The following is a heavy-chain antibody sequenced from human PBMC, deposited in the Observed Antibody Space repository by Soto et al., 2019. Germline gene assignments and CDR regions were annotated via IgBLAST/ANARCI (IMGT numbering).Heavy chain of an antibody. J-gene: IGHJ4*02. CDR1: GGSISSDGYY. Sequence: SETLSLTCTVSGGSISSDGYYWSWIRQHPGKGLEWIGYIYYSGSTYYNPSVQSRVTISLDTSKNQFSLKLTSVTAADTAVYYCARAYGGYADYWGQGALVTVSS. D-gene: IGHD5-12*01. V-gene: IGHV4-31*03. CDR2: IYYSGST. CDR3: ARAYGGYADY.